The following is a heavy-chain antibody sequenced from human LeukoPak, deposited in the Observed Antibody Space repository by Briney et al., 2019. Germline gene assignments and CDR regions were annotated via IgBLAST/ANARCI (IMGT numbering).Heavy chain of an antibody. J-gene: IGHJ5*02. CDR1: GYTFTSYA. V-gene: IGHV1-3*01. Sequence: ASVKVSCKASGYTFTSYAMHWVRQAPGQRLEWMGWINAGNGNTKYSQKFQGRVTITRDTSASTAYMELSSLRSEDTAVYYCARVGTIFGVTSRYWFDPWGQGTLVTVSS. CDR3: ARVGTIFGVTSRYWFDP. D-gene: IGHD3-3*01. CDR2: INAGNGNT.